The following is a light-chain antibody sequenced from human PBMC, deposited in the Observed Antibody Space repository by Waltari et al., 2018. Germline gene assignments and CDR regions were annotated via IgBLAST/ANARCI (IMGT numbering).Light chain of an antibody. V-gene: IGLV3-1*01. Sequence: SYDLTQPPSVSVSPGQTASITCSGNKLGDKYACWYQQKPGQSPVLVIYQDTKRPSGTPERFSGSNSGNTATLTIRGTQAMDEADYYCQAWDSSAGGVFGGGTKLTVL. J-gene: IGLJ2*01. CDR2: QDT. CDR3: QAWDSSAGGV. CDR1: KLGDKY.